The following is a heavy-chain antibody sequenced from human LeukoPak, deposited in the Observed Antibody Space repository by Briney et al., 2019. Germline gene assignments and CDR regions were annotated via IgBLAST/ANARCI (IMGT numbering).Heavy chain of an antibody. J-gene: IGHJ4*02. CDR2: VKQDGTEK. D-gene: IGHD6-13*01. CDR3: ARAGGTSWADY. V-gene: IGHV3-7*01. CDR1: GFTFRDYW. Sequence: GGSLRLSCEASGFTFRDYWRTWVRQAPGKGLEWVANVKQDGTEKFYVDSVKGRFTISRDNGKNSLYLQMNSLRVEDTAIYYCARAGGTSWADYWGQGTLVTVSS.